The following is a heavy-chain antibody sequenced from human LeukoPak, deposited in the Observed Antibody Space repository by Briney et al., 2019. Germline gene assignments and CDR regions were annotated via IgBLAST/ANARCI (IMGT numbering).Heavy chain of an antibody. Sequence: GASVKVSCKASGFTFSDYYVHWVRQAPGQGLEWMGWIYPNSGGTYYAQKFQGRVTMTRDTSINTVYMELSRLTFDDTAVYYCATVRTSASYYDALDYWGQGTLVTVSS. D-gene: IGHD3-22*01. J-gene: IGHJ4*02. CDR2: IYPNSGGT. CDR1: GFTFSDYY. V-gene: IGHV1-2*02. CDR3: ATVRTSASYYDALDY.